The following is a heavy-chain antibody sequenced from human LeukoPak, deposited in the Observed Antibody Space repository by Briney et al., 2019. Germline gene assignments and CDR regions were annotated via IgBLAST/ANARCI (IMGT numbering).Heavy chain of an antibody. CDR3: AREYYDILTGAYYYYYMDV. J-gene: IGHJ6*03. V-gene: IGHV4-39*07. CDR2: IYYSGST. D-gene: IGHD3-9*01. CDR1: GGSISSSSYY. Sequence: SETLSLTCTVSGGSISSSSYYWGWIRQPPGKGLEWIGSIYYSGSTYYNPSLKSRVTMSVDTSKNQFSLKLSSVTAADTAVYYCAREYYDILTGAYYYYYMDVWGKGTTVTISS.